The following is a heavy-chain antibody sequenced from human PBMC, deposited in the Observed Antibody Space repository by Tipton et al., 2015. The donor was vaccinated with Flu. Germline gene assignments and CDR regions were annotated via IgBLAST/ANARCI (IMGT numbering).Heavy chain of an antibody. CDR1: GGSISSGGYY. D-gene: IGHD3-16*01. Sequence: TLSLTCTVSGGSISSGGYYWGWIRQSPGKGPEWIGTISHSGSTYYNPSLKSRVTISVDTSQNHFSLKLNSVTAADTAVYYCARHGGYMTPVGLDFWGQGTLATVSS. CDR3: ARHGGYMTPVGLDF. J-gene: IGHJ4*02. V-gene: IGHV4-39*01. CDR2: ISHSGST.